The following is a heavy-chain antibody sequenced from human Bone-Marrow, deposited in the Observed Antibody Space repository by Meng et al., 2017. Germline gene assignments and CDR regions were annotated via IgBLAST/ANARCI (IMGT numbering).Heavy chain of an antibody. V-gene: IGHV1-2*06. D-gene: IGHD4-17*01. CDR3: ARGYFNYGATGEYYGMDV. CDR2: IDPKSGDT. J-gene: IGHJ6*02. CDR1: GYNFPDYW. Sequence: ASVKVSCKPSGYNFPDYWLHWVRRAPGQGLEWMGRIDPKSGDTHYAQRFQGRVTMTGDTSISTAYMELSGLRSDDTAMYYCARGYFNYGATGEYYGMDVWGQGTTVTVSS.